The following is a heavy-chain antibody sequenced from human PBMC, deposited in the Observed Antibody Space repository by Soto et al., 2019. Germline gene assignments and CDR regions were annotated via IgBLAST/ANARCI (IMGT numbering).Heavy chain of an antibody. V-gene: IGHV3-23*04. CDR1: GFTFDTYA. Sequence: EVQLVESVGGLVQPGGSLGLSCAASGFTFDTYAISWVRQAPGKGLEWVSTVSGSGLYTYYTDSVKGRFTISRDNPRNTLYLQMNSLRLEDTAVYFCAKDLIAATGTPSYYFDSWGQGTLVTVSS. CDR3: AKDLIAATGTPSYYFDS. D-gene: IGHD6-13*01. J-gene: IGHJ4*02. CDR2: VSGSGLYT.